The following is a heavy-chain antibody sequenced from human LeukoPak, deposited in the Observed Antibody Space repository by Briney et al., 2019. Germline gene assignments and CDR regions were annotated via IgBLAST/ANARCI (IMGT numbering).Heavy chain of an antibody. V-gene: IGHV3-23*01. J-gene: IGHJ4*02. D-gene: IGHD6-13*01. CDR1: GFTFSTYA. CDR2: ISGSGDST. CDR3: AKDRSDNTTWYVGSN. Sequence: GGSLRLSCAASGFTFSTYAMSWVRQAPGKGLEWVSSISGSGDSTYYADSVKGRFTISRDNSKTTLYLQMNSLRVDDTAVYYCAKDRSDNTTWYVGSNWGQGTLVTVSS.